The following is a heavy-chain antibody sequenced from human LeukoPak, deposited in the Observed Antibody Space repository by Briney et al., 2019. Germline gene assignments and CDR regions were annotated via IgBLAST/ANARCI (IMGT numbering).Heavy chain of an antibody. D-gene: IGHD3-3*01. CDR1: VYTFTSYG. V-gene: IGHV1-18*01. Sequence: GASVKVSCTPSVYTFTSYGICWVRPAPRQGLEWMGWISAYNGNTNYAQKLQGRVTMTTDTSTSTAYMELRSLRSDDTAVYYWASGDFWSGYYTKKNYYYGMDVWGQGTTVTVSS. J-gene: IGHJ6*02. CDR3: ASGDFWSGYYTKKNYYYGMDV. CDR2: ISAYNGNT.